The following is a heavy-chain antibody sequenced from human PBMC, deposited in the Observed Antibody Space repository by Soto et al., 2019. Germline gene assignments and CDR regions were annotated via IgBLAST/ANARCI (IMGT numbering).Heavy chain of an antibody. CDR1: GGSINTFY. V-gene: IGHV4-4*07. Sequence: SETLSLTTNLSGGSINTFYCGWVRQPAGKGLEWIGRIFSSGSTSFNPSLESRVAMSVDTSKNHFSLNLSSVTAADMAVYYCAREGSYSAYNFAHGIQLWSFDFWGQGALVTAPQ. D-gene: IGHD5-12*01. CDR3: AREGSYSAYNFAHGIQLWSFDF. CDR2: IFSSGST. J-gene: IGHJ4*02.